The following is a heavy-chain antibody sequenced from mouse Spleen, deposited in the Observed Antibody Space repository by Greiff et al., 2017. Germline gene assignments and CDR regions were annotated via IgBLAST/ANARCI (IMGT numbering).Heavy chain of an antibody. CDR3: ARQGDGNYDFDY. V-gene: IGHV5-9-3*01. CDR2: ISSGGSYT. J-gene: IGHJ2*01. D-gene: IGHD2-1*01. CDR1: GFTFSSYA. Sequence: EVKLMESGGGLVKPGGSLKLSCAASGFTFSSYAMSWVRQTPEKRLEWVATISSGGSYTYYPDSVKGRFTISRDNAKNTLYLQMSSLRSEDTAMYYCARQGDGNYDFDYWGQGTTLTVSS.